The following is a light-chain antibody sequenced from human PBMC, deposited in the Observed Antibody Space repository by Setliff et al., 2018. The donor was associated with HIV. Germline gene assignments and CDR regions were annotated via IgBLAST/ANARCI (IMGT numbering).Light chain of an antibody. Sequence: QSALAQPASVSGSPGQSITISCTGTSSDVGGYNYVSWYQQHPGKAPKLMIYEVSNRPSGVSNRFSGSKSGNTASLTISGLQAVDEADYYCSSYTSNRARVFGTGTKVTVL. J-gene: IGLJ1*01. CDR2: EVS. CDR1: SSDVGGYNY. CDR3: SSYTSNRARV. V-gene: IGLV2-14*01.